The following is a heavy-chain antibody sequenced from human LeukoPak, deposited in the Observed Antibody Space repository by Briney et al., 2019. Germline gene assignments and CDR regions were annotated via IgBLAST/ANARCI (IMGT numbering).Heavy chain of an antibody. Sequence: PSETLSLTCTVSGYSISSGYYWGWFRQPPGKGLEWIGSIYHSGSTYYNPSLKSRVTISVDTSKNQFSLKLSSVTAADTAVYYCARDIWHIVVVTAIGTYFDYWGQGTLVTVSS. CDR2: IYHSGST. J-gene: IGHJ4*02. D-gene: IGHD2-21*02. V-gene: IGHV4-38-2*02. CDR1: GYSISSGYY. CDR3: ARDIWHIVVVTAIGTYFDY.